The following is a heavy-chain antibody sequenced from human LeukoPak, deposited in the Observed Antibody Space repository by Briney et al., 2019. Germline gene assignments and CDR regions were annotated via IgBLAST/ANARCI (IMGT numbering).Heavy chain of an antibody. CDR2: INPNSGGT. V-gene: IGHV1-2*06. D-gene: IGHD1-26*01. J-gene: IGHJ4*02. CDR1: GYTFTGYY. Sequence: APVKVSCKASGYTFTGYYMHWVRQAPGQGLEWMGRINPNSGGTNYAQKFQGRVTMTRDTSISTSYMELSRLRSDDTAVYYCARPTHNGSYPFDYWGQGTLVTVSS. CDR3: ARPTHNGSYPFDY.